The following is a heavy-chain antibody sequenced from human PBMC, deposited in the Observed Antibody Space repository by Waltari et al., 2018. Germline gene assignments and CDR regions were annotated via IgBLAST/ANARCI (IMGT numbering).Heavy chain of an antibody. Sequence: QVQLVESGGGVVQPGRSLRLSCAASGFTFRSYAMHWVRQAPGKGLEWVAVISYDGSNKYYADSVKGRFTISRDNSKNTLYLQMNSLRAEDTAVYYCARSQHWAFDIWGQGTMVTVSS. V-gene: IGHV3-30-3*01. CDR2: ISYDGSNK. J-gene: IGHJ3*02. CDR3: ARSQHWAFDI. D-gene: IGHD3-3*02. CDR1: GFTFRSYA.